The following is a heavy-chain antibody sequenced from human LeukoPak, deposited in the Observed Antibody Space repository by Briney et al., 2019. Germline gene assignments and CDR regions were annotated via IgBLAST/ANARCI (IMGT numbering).Heavy chain of an antibody. Sequence: ASVKVSCKASGYTFTGYYMHWVRQAPGQGLEWMGWINPNSGGTNYAQKFQGRVTMTRDTSISTAYMELSRLRSDDTAVYYCARDHNVLRFLEWLWSYGMDVWGQGTTVTVSS. CDR1: GYTFTGYY. J-gene: IGHJ6*02. D-gene: IGHD3-3*01. V-gene: IGHV1-2*02. CDR3: ARDHNVLRFLEWLWSYGMDV. CDR2: INPNSGGT.